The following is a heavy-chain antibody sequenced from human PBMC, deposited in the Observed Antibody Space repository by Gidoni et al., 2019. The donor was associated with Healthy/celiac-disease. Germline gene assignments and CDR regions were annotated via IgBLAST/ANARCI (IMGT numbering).Heavy chain of an antibody. Sequence: QVQLQQWGAGLLKPSETLSLTCAVYGWSFSGYYWSWIRQPPGRGLEWIGEINHSGSTNYNPSLKSRVTISVDTSKNQFSLKLSSVTAADTAVYYCATRTSQREQQLVLRHYGMDVWGQGTTVTVSS. CDR1: GWSFSGYY. J-gene: IGHJ6*02. D-gene: IGHD6-13*01. V-gene: IGHV4-34*01. CDR3: ATRTSQREQQLVLRHYGMDV. CDR2: INHSGST.